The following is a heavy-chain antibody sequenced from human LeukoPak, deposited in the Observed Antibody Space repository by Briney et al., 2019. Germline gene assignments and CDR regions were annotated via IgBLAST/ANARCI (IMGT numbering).Heavy chain of an antibody. J-gene: IGHJ4*02. V-gene: IGHV3-23*01. CDR2: INGSGGTT. Sequence: SGGSLRLSCAASGFTFSSYAMSWVRQAPGKGLEWVSSINGSGGTTYYADSVKGRFTISRDNSKNTLSLQMNSLRAEDTAVYYCAKEGGVVAASTVHFDYWGQGTLVTVSS. CDR3: AKEGGVVAASTVHFDY. CDR1: GFTFSSYA. D-gene: IGHD2-2*01.